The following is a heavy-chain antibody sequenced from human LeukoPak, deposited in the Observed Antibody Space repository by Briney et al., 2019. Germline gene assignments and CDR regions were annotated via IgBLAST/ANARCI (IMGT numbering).Heavy chain of an antibody. V-gene: IGHV4-59*08. CDR3: ARHRSSWYAFDI. CDR2: IYYSGST. Sequence: PSETLSRTCTVSGGSISSYYWSWIRQPPGKGLEWIGYIYYSGSTNYNPSLKSRVTISVDTSKNQFSLKLSSVTAADTAVYYCARHRSSWYAFDIWGQGTMVTVSS. D-gene: IGHD6-13*01. CDR1: GGSISSYY. J-gene: IGHJ3*02.